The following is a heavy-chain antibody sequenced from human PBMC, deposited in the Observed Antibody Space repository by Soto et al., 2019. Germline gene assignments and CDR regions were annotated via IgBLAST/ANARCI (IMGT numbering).Heavy chain of an antibody. J-gene: IGHJ6*02. CDR2: IYYSGST. D-gene: IGHD4-4*01. V-gene: IGHV4-39*01. CDR3: ARAVKVTTKGYYDGMDV. CDR1: GGSISSSSYY. Sequence: QLQLQESGPGLVKPSETLSLTCTVSGGSISSSSYYWGWIRQPPGKGLEWIGSIYYSGSTYYNPSLKSRVTISVDTSKNQFSLKLSSVTAADTAVYYCARAVKVTTKGYYDGMDVWGQGTTVTVSS.